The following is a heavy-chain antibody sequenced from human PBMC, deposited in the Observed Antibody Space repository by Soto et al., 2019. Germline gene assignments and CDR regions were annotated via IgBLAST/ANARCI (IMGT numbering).Heavy chain of an antibody. J-gene: IGHJ6*02. Sequence: SETLSLTCTVSGGSISSYYWSWIRQPPGKGLEWIGYIYYSGSTNYNPSLKSRVTISVDTSKNQFSLKLSSVTAADTAVYYCARVHDYEDKGVYYYYGMDVWGQGTTVTVSS. V-gene: IGHV4-59*01. CDR2: IYYSGST. D-gene: IGHD4-17*01. CDR1: GGSISSYY. CDR3: ARVHDYEDKGVYYYYGMDV.